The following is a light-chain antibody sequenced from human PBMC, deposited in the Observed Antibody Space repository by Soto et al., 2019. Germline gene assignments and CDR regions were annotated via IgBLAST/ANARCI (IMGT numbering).Light chain of an antibody. CDR2: TAS. CDR1: QSVSGD. Sequence: EIVMTQSPATLSLSPGERATLSCRASQSVSGDLAWYQQKPGQAPRLLIYTASSRATGIPDRFSGSGSGTDFTLTISRLEPEDFAVYYCHQYESSPQTFGQGTKVDIK. V-gene: IGKV3-20*01. CDR3: HQYESSPQT. J-gene: IGKJ1*01.